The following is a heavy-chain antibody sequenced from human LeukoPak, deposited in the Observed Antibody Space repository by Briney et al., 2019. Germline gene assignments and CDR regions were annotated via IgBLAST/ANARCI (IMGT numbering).Heavy chain of an antibody. CDR3: AKDRDSGYDYGWFDP. V-gene: IGHV3-23*01. CDR2: ISGSGGST. Sequence: GGSLRLSCGASGFTFSSYAMNWVRQAPGKGLEWVSAISGSGGSTYYADSVRGRFTISRDNSKNTLYLQMNSLRAEDTAVYYCAKDRDSGYDYGWFDPWGQGTLVTVSS. CDR1: GFTFSSYA. J-gene: IGHJ5*02. D-gene: IGHD5-12*01.